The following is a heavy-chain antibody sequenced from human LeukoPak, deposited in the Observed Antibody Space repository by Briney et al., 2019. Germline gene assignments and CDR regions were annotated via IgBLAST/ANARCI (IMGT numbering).Heavy chain of an antibody. J-gene: IGHJ4*02. CDR2: TRNKANSFTT. V-gene: IGHV3-72*01. CDR1: GFTFNDHY. D-gene: IGHD5-24*01. CDR3: ARGDDYNRRSFDY. Sequence: GGSLRLSCAASGFTFNDHYIDWVRQAPGKGLEWVGRTRNKANSFTTEYAASVRGRFTISRDDSKNSLYLQMNSLKTEDTAVYYCARGDDYNRRSFDYWGQGTLVTVSS.